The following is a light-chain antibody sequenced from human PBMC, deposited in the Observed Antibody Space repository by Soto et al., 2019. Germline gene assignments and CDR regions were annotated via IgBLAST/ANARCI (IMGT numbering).Light chain of an antibody. CDR1: QLISSW. J-gene: IGKJ4*01. Sequence: IQMTQSPSSVSASVGDSVTITCRASQLISSWLAWYQVKPGKAPKLLIYGASNRESGVPSRFSGSETGTLFTLNINSLQPEDFSTYYCQQASSFPLTFGGGTEVEV. CDR2: GAS. CDR3: QQASSFPLT. V-gene: IGKV1-12*01.